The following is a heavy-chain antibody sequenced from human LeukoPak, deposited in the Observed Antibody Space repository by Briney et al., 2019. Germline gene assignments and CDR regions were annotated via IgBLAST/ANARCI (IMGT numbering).Heavy chain of an antibody. CDR3: ARGYDFWSGYPNFDP. CDR1: GGSISSYY. J-gene: IGHJ5*02. V-gene: IGHV4-59*01. CDR2: IYYSGST. Sequence: SETLSLACTVSGGSISSYYWSWIRQPPGKGLEWIGYIYYSGSTNYNPSLKSRVTISVDTSKNQFSLKLSSVTAADTAVYYCARGYDFWSGYPNFDPWGQGTLVTVSS. D-gene: IGHD3-3*01.